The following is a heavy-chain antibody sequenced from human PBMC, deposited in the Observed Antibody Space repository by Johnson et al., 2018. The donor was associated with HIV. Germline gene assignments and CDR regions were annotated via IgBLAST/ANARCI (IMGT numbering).Heavy chain of an antibody. D-gene: IGHD3-16*01. CDR3: ARGSRYTYDNDDVHLLHAFDI. Sequence: QVQLVESGGGVVQPGRSLRLSCAASGFTFSSYGMHWVRQAPGKGLEWVALIWYDGTNKYYADSVKGRFTISRDNSKNTLYLQMNSLRAEDTAVYYCARGSRYTYDNDDVHLLHAFDIWGQGTMVTVSS. CDR2: IWYDGTNK. J-gene: IGHJ3*02. V-gene: IGHV3-33*01. CDR1: GFTFSSYG.